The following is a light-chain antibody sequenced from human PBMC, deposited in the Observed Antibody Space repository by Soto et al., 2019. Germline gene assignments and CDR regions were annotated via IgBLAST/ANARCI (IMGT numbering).Light chain of an antibody. J-gene: IGKJ2*01. CDR1: QSVSDK. Sequence: IVMTQSPATLSVSPGERATLSCRASQSVSDKSAWYQQKPGQAPRLLIFGASTRATGIPARFSGSGSETEFTLTISSLQSEDFAVYYCEQYKSWPYTFGQGTKVDIK. V-gene: IGKV3-15*01. CDR2: GAS. CDR3: EQYKSWPYT.